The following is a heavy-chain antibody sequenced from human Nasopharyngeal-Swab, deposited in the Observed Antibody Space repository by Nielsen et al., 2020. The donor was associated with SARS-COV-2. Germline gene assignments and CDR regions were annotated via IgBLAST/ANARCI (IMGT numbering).Heavy chain of an antibody. V-gene: IGHV4-34*01. CDR3: ARVRAMSGGYYYSYMDV. Sequence: SETLSLTCAVDGASFSGFYWIWIRQPPGKGLEWIGEINHSGITHYNPSLKSRVTISVDTSKNQFSLKLSSVTAADTAVYYCARVRAMSGGYYYSYMDVWGKGTTVTVSS. J-gene: IGHJ6*03. CDR1: GASFSGFY. CDR2: INHSGIT. D-gene: IGHD3-10*02.